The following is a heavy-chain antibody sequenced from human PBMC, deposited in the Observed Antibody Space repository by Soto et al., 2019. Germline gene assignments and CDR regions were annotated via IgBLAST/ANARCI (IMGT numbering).Heavy chain of an antibody. Sequence: ASVKVSCKTSGFTFTKHTVHWVRQAPGQRLEWLGWINAGNGDTKYSQKLRDRVTIARDTSASTVFLELNSLGSGDTALYYGAKIWTGYYCFDYWGQGTLVTVSS. V-gene: IGHV1-3*01. CDR1: GFTFTKHT. J-gene: IGHJ4*01. CDR3: AKIWTGYYCFDY. D-gene: IGHD3-9*01. CDR2: INAGNGDT.